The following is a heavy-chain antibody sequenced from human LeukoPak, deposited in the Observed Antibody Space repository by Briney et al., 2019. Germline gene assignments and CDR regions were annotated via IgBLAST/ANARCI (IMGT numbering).Heavy chain of an antibody. V-gene: IGHV4-59*01. CDR3: ARGTTKEYYYDTSGYYVK. CDR1: GGSINSYY. Sequence: SETLSLTCTVSGGSINSYYWGWIRQPPGKRLEWIGYIYYSGSTNYNPSLKSRVTISLDTSKNQCSLNLRSVTAADTAVYYCARGTTKEYYYDTSGYYVKWCQGTLVTVSS. J-gene: IGHJ4*02. D-gene: IGHD3-22*01. CDR2: IYYSGST.